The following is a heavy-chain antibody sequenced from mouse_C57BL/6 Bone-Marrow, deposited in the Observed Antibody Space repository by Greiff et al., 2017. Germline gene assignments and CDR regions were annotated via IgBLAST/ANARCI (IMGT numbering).Heavy chain of an antibody. CDR1: GYTFTSYG. CDR3: AIAGLLRWFDY. V-gene: IGHV1-81*01. J-gene: IGHJ3*01. CDR2: IYPRSGNT. D-gene: IGHD2-3*01. Sequence: VQLQESGAELARPGASVKLSCKASGYTFTSYGISWVKQRTGQGLEWIGEIYPRSGNTYYNEKFKGKATLTADKSSSTAYMELRSLTSEDSAVYFCAIAGLLRWFDYWGQGTLVTVSA.